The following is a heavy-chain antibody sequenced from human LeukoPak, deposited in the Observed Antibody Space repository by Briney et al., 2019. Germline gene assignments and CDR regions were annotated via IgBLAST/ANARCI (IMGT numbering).Heavy chain of an antibody. Sequence: GGSLRLSCAASGFTFSNYAMHWVRQAPGKGLEWVSYISSSGSTIYYADSVKGRFTISRDNAKNSLYLQMNSLRAEDTAVYYCARDGDTVLTRGYYYYMDVWGKGTTVTVSS. J-gene: IGHJ6*03. D-gene: IGHD4-23*01. V-gene: IGHV3-48*04. CDR3: ARDGDTVLTRGYYYYMDV. CDR1: GFTFSNYA. CDR2: ISSSGSTI.